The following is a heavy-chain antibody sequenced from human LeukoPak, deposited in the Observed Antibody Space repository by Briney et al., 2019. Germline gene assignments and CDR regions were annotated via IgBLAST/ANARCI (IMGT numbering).Heavy chain of an antibody. J-gene: IGHJ4*02. D-gene: IGHD3-3*01. V-gene: IGHV3-11*04. CDR3: ARGRGITIFGIPYSFDY. CDR1: GFTFSDYY. Sequence: PGGSLRLSCAASGFTFSDYYMSCIRQAPGKGLEWVSYISSSASAIYYADSVKGRFTISRDDAKNSLYLQMNSLRAEDTALYYCARGRGITIFGIPYSFDYWGQGTLVTVSS. CDR2: ISSSASAI.